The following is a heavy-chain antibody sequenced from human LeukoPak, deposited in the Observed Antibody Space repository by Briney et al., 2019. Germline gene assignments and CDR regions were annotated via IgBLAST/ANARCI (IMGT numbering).Heavy chain of an antibody. CDR3: ARPNITSYYDSRGYDAFDV. J-gene: IGHJ3*01. D-gene: IGHD3-22*01. V-gene: IGHV5-51*01. CDR1: GYXFNAYW. Sequence: GESLKISCNGSGYXFNAYWISWVRQIPGKGLEWMGIIYPDDSDTRYSPSFQGKVTISADKSVSIAYLQWSSLKASDTAMYYCARPNITSYYDSRGYDAFDVWGQGTMVIVSS. CDR2: IYPDDSDT.